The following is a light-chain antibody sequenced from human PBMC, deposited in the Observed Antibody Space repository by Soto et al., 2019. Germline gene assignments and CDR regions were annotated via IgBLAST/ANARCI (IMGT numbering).Light chain of an antibody. CDR2: DAS. CDR3: QHYGNSPRT. V-gene: IGKV3-20*01. J-gene: IGKJ1*01. Sequence: EIVLTQSPGTLSLSPGERATLSCRASQSVSSSYLAWYQQKPGQAPRLLIYDASSRATGIPDRFSGSVSGTDFTLTISILKPEDFAVYYCQHYGNSPRTFGQGTKVEVK. CDR1: QSVSSSY.